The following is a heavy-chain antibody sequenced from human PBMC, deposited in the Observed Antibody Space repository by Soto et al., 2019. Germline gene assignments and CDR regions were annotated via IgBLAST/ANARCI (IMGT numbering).Heavy chain of an antibody. D-gene: IGHD6-13*01. V-gene: IGHV3-9*01. Sequence: PGGSLRLSCAASGFTFDDYAMHWVRQAPGKGLEWVSGISWNSGSIGYADSVKGRFTISRDDAKNSLYLQMNSLRPEDTALYYCAKDQTIAAAGTGYGMDVWGQGTTVTVSS. J-gene: IGHJ6*02. CDR1: GFTFDDYA. CDR2: ISWNSGSI. CDR3: AKDQTIAAAGTGYGMDV.